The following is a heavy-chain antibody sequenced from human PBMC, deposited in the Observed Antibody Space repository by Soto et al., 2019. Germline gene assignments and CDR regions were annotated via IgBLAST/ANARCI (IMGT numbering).Heavy chain of an antibody. CDR2: IYYSGST. D-gene: IGHD2-21*02. CDR3: ARVGAYCGGDCYLPYFDY. J-gene: IGHJ4*02. CDR1: GGSISSYY. V-gene: IGHV4-59*01. Sequence: SETLSLTCTVSGGSISSYYWSWIRQPPGKGLEWIGYIYYSGSTNYNPSLKSRVTISVDTSKNQFSLKLSSVTAADTAVYYCARVGAYCGGDCYLPYFDYWGQGTLVTVSS.